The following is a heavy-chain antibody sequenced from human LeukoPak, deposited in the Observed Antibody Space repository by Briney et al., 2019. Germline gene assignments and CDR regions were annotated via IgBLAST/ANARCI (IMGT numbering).Heavy chain of an antibody. Sequence: SETLSLTCTVSGGSISSSSYYWGWIRQPPGKGLEWIGSIYYSGSTYYSPSLKSRVTISVDTSKNQFSLKLSSVTAADTAVYYCAKRSQLYYYGSGSYDWFDPWGQGTLVTVSS. V-gene: IGHV4-39*01. CDR1: GGSISSSSYY. CDR3: AKRSQLYYYGSGSYDWFDP. CDR2: IYYSGST. D-gene: IGHD3-10*01. J-gene: IGHJ5*02.